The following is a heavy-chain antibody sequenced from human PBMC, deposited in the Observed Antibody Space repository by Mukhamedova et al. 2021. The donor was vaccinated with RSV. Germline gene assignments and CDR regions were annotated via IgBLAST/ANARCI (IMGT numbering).Heavy chain of an antibody. J-gene: IGHJ6*02. V-gene: IGHV3-23*01. Sequence: GGKTYYSDSVKGRFTISRDNSKDTLFLQMDSLRAEDTAVYHCAKHFSRTTCYVYCNGMDVWGQGTTVTVSS. CDR2: GGKT. CDR3: AKHFSRTTCYVYCNGMDV. D-gene: IGHD3-3*02.